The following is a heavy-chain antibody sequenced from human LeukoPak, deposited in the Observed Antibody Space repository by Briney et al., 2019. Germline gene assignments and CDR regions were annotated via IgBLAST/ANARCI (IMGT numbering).Heavy chain of an antibody. J-gene: IGHJ6*03. V-gene: IGHV4-59*01. CDR3: ARGRVSSSTWYSTYYYYFYMDV. CDR2: VDHTGST. CDR1: GFTFSSYG. Sequence: GSLRLSCAASGFTFSSYGMSWVRQAPGKGLEWIGYVDHTGSTNFNPSLNGRVSISRDTTKNLFSLRLRSVTAAVTAVYFCARGRVSSSTWYSTYYYYFYMDVWGKGTTVTVSS. D-gene: IGHD1-1*01.